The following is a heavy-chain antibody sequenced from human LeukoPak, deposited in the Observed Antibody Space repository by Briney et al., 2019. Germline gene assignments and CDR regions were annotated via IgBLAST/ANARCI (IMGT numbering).Heavy chain of an antibody. CDR2: IHTSGNT. D-gene: IGHD3-9*01. CDR1: GGSISTYY. J-gene: IGHJ4*02. V-gene: IGHV4-4*07. CDR3: ARAETVGRAFDI. Sequence: PSETLSLTCTVPGGSISTYYWSWIRQPAGKGLEWIGRIHTSGNTNQNPSLKSRVTMSVDTSKNQLSLNLSSLTAADTAGYYCARAETVGRAFDIWGQGTLVTVSS.